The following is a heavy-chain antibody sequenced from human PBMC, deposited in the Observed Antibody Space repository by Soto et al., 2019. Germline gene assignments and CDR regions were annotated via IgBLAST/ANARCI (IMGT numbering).Heavy chain of an antibody. V-gene: IGHV1-24*01. D-gene: IGHD2-8*01. CDR3: ATVVHGQASDI. Sequence: ASVKVSCKGSGYTLTELSMHWGRQAPGKGLEWMGGFDPEDGETSYAQKFQGRVTMAEDTSTDTAYMELSSLRAEDTAVYYCATVVHGQASDIRGQGKIVTIAS. CDR1: GYTLTELS. CDR2: FDPEDGET. J-gene: IGHJ3*02.